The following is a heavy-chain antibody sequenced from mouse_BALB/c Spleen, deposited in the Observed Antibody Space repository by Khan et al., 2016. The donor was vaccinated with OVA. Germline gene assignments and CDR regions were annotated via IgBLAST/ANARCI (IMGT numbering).Heavy chain of an antibody. CDR3: ARSGYGGVAY. J-gene: IGHJ3*01. CDR2: INPYNGGT. CDR1: GYSFTDYT. V-gene: IGHV1-18*01. D-gene: IGHD1-2*01. Sequence: VQLKQSGPELVKPGASMKISCKASGYSFTDYTMNWVKQNPGKSLEWIGLINPYNGGTSDNQKFKGKATLTVDKSSSTAYMELLSLTSGDSAVYYSARSGYGGVAYWGQGTLVTVSA.